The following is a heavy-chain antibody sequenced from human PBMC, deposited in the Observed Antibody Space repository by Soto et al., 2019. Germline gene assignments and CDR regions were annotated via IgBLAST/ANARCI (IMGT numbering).Heavy chain of an antibody. CDR2: INPSGGST. CDR1: GYTFPSYY. D-gene: IGHD2-15*01. V-gene: IGHV1-46*03. CDR3: ARDLQKGCSGGSCDAGYYYYYYMDV. Sequence: ASVKVSCKASGYTFPSYYMHWVRQAPGQGLEWMGIINPSGGSTSYAQKFQGRVTMTRDTSTSTVYMELSSLRSEDTAVYYCARDLQKGCSGGSCDAGYYYYYYMDVWGKGTTVTVSS. J-gene: IGHJ6*03.